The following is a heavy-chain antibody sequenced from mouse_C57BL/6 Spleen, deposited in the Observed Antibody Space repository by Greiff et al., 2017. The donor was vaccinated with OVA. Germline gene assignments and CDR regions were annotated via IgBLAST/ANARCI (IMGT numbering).Heavy chain of an antibody. Sequence: QVQLKQPGAELVKPGASVKMSCKASGYTFTSYWITWVKQRPGQGLEWIGDIYPGSGSTNYNEKFKSKATLTVDTSSSTAYMQLSSLTSEDSAVYYCARLYYGSSYRFAYWGQGTLVTVSA. CDR2: IYPGSGST. CDR1: GYTFTSYW. V-gene: IGHV1-55*01. CDR3: ARLYYGSSYRFAY. D-gene: IGHD1-1*01. J-gene: IGHJ3*01.